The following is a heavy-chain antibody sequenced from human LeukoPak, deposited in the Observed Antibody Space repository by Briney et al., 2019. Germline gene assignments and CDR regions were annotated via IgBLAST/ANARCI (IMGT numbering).Heavy chain of an antibody. D-gene: IGHD6-13*01. V-gene: IGHV4-39*01. CDR1: GGSISSSSYY. Sequence: SETLSLTCTVSGGSISSSSYYWGWIRQPPGKGLEWIGSIYYSGSTYYNPSLKSRVTISVDTSKNQFSLKLSSVTAADTAGYYCTTIAAARFDYWGQGTLVTVSS. CDR2: IYYSGST. CDR3: TTIAAARFDY. J-gene: IGHJ4*02.